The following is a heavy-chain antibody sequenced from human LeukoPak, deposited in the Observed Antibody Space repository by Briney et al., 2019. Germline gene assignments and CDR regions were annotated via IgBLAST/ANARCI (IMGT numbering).Heavy chain of an antibody. J-gene: IGHJ5*02. Sequence: SETLSLTCAVYGGSFSGYYWSWIRQPSGKGLEWIGEINHSGSTNYNPSLKSRVTISVDTSKNQFSLKLSSVTAADTAVYYCARGGGHIAARLTYWFDPWGQGTLVTVSS. CDR1: GGSFSGYY. CDR2: INHSGST. D-gene: IGHD6-6*01. CDR3: ARGGGHIAARLTYWFDP. V-gene: IGHV4-34*01.